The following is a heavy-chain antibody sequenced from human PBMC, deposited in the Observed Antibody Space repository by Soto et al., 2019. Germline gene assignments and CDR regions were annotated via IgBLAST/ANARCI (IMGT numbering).Heavy chain of an antibody. CDR3: ARSDNDFWSGYTGYYYYMDV. CDR2: INHSGST. V-gene: IGHV4-34*01. D-gene: IGHD3-3*01. Sequence: SETLSLTCAVYVGSFSGYYWSWIRQPPGKGLEWIGEINHSGSTNYNPSLKSRVTISVDTSKNQFSLKLSSVTAADTAVYYCARSDNDFWSGYTGYYYYMDVWGKGTTVTVSS. CDR1: VGSFSGYY. J-gene: IGHJ6*03.